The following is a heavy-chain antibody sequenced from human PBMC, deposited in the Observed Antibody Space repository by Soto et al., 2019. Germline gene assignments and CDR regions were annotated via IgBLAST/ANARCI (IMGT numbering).Heavy chain of an antibody. V-gene: IGHV3-30-3*01. CDR2: ISYDGSNK. D-gene: IGHD6-6*01. CDR1: GFTFSSYA. Sequence: GGSLRLSCAASGFTFSSYAMHWVRQAPGKGLEWMAVISYDGSNKYYADSVKGRFTISRDNSKNTLYLQINSLRAEDTAVYYCARDGVIAARPGYFDYWGQGTLVTVSS. J-gene: IGHJ4*02. CDR3: ARDGVIAARPGYFDY.